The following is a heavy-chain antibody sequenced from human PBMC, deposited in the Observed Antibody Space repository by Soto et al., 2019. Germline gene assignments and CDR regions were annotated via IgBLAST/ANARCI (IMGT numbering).Heavy chain of an antibody. J-gene: IGHJ6*02. CDR3: ARGDMWAGTPYYYYYGMDV. Sequence: GASVKVSCKASGYTFTSYDINWVRQATGQGREWMGWMNPNSGNTGYAQKFQGRVTMTRNTSISTAYMELSSLRSEDTAVYYCARGDMWAGTPYYYYYGMDVWGQGTTVTVSS. CDR2: MNPNSGNT. D-gene: IGHD6-19*01. CDR1: GYTFTSYD. V-gene: IGHV1-8*01.